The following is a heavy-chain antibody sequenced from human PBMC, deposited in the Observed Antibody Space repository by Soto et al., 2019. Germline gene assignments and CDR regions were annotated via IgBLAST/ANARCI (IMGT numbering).Heavy chain of an antibody. CDR2: INHSGST. CDR3: ARRRPMIVVVYYYYYGMDV. J-gene: IGHJ6*02. V-gene: IGHV4-34*01. D-gene: IGHD3-22*01. Sequence: QVQLQQWGAGLLKPSETLSLTCAVYGGSFSGYYWSWIRQPPGKGLEWIGEINHSGSTNYNPSLTSRVTISVDTSKNQFSLKLRSVTAADTAVYYCARRRPMIVVVYYYYYGMDVWGQGTTVTVSS. CDR1: GGSFSGYY.